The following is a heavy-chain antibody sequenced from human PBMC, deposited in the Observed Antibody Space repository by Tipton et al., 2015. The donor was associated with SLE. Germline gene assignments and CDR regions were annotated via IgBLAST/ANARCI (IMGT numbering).Heavy chain of an antibody. V-gene: IGHV4-39*07. CDR3: ASLGYSYGLGFDY. J-gene: IGHJ4*02. CDR2: IFYTGTT. D-gene: IGHD5-18*01. Sequence: GLVKPSQTLSLTCTVSGDSISSGTYYWNWIRQHPGKGLEWIGSIFYTGTTYYNPSLKSRLTISLDTSKNQFSLNLSSVTAADTAVFYCASLGYSYGLGFDYWGQGTLVTVSS. CDR1: GDSISSGTYY.